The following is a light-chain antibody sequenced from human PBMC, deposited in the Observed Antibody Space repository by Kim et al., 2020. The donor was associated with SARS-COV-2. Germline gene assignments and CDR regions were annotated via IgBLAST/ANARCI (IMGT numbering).Light chain of an antibody. CDR2: DVS. J-gene: IGLJ3*02. CDR1: SSDVGGYNY. V-gene: IGLV2-14*03. Sequence: GQSSTISRTGTSSDVGGYNYVSWYQQHPGKAPKLMIYDVSNRPSGVSNRFSGSKSGNTASLTISGLQAEDEADYYCSSYTSSSTLVFGGGTKLTVL. CDR3: SSYTSSSTLV.